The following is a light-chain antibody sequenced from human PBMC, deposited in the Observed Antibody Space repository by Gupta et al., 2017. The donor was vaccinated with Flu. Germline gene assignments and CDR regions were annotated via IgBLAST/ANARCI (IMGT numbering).Light chain of an antibody. CDR1: WSPRHSIGYSY. Sequence: SSGRSSWSPRHSIGYSYFDWYLQKPGQSPQLLIYWGSNRASGIPDRFSGSGSGTDFTLKISRVEAEDVGVYYCMQALQTPYTFGQGTKLQIK. CDR3: MQALQTPYT. CDR2: WGS. J-gene: IGKJ2*01. V-gene: IGKV2-28*01.